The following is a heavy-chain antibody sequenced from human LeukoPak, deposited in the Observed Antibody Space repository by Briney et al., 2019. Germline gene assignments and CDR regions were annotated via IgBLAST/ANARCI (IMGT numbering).Heavy chain of an antibody. V-gene: IGHV4-39*07. CDR3: ARGVHGDYRWYFDL. CDR2: IYYSGGT. CDR1: GGSISSSSYY. Sequence: PSETLSLTCTVSGGSISSSSYYWGWIRQPPGKGLEWIGSIYYSGGTNYNPSLKSRVTISVDTSKNQFSLKLSSVTAADTAVYYCARGVHGDYRWYFDLWGRGTLVTVSS. J-gene: IGHJ2*01. D-gene: IGHD4-17*01.